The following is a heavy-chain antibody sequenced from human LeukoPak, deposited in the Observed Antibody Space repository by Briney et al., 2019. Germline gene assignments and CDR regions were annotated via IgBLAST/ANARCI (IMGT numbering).Heavy chain of an antibody. CDR3: ARDRYCSDGSCDGDAFDI. V-gene: IGHV4-59*12. Sequence: SVTLSFTCTGSGFSISSYYWRWLRHPPGHGLVWIVYIYYSSSTYYKPFLKSRVTISVDTSKNQFSLQLNSVTPEDTAVYYCARDRYCSDGSCDGDAFDIWGQGTMVTVSS. J-gene: IGHJ3*02. CDR2: IYYSSST. CDR1: GFSISSYY. D-gene: IGHD2-15*01.